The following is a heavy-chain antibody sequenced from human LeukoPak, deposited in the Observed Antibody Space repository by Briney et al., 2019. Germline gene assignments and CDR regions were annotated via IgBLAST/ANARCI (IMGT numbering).Heavy chain of an antibody. V-gene: IGHV3-30-3*01. Sequence: GRSLRLSCAASGFTFSSYAMHWVRQAPGKGLEWVAVISYDGSNKYYADSVKGRFTISRDNSKNTLYLQMNSLRAEDTAVYYCAKGGRGYSGYETEFDYWGQGTLVTVSS. CDR3: AKGGRGYSGYETEFDY. J-gene: IGHJ4*02. D-gene: IGHD5-12*01. CDR2: ISYDGSNK. CDR1: GFTFSSYA.